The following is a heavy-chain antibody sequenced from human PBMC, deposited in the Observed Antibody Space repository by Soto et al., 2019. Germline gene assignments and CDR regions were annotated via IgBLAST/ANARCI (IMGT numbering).Heavy chain of an antibody. CDR1: GGSISSHY. CDR2: IYYSGST. D-gene: IGHD6-13*01. Sequence: SETLSLTCTVSGGSISSHYWSWIRQPPGKGLEWIGYIYYSGSTNYNPSLKSRVTISVDRSKNQFSLKLSSVTAADTAVYYCARGSSSSWHYYGMDVWGQGTTVTVSS. V-gene: IGHV4-59*11. J-gene: IGHJ6*02. CDR3: ARGSSSSWHYYGMDV.